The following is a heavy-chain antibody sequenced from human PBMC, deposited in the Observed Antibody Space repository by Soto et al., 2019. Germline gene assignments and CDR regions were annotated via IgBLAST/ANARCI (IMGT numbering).Heavy chain of an antibody. D-gene: IGHD3-10*01. Sequence: PGESLKISCQGSGYSFTRYWIAWVRQMPGKGLECMGIIYPGDSETRYSPSFQGQVTMSADKSINTAYVQWSSLKASDTAMYYWARLLGGSDYYYMDGWGKGTTVTVAS. V-gene: IGHV5-51*01. CDR3: ARLLGGSDYYYMDG. J-gene: IGHJ6*03. CDR1: GYSFTRYW. CDR2: IYPGDSET.